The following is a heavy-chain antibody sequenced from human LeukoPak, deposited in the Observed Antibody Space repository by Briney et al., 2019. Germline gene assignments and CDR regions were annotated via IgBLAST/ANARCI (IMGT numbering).Heavy chain of an antibody. J-gene: IGHJ5*02. CDR1: GGSISSYY. CDR2: IYYSGST. D-gene: IGHD3-22*01. Sequence: SETLSLTCTVSGGSISSYYWSWIRQPPGKGLEWIGYIYYSGSTNYNPSLKSRVTISVDTSKNQFSLKLSSVTAADTAVYYCARDLYYYDSSGYAGGNWFDPWGQGTLVTVSS. CDR3: ARDLYYYDSSGYAGGNWFDP. V-gene: IGHV4-59*01.